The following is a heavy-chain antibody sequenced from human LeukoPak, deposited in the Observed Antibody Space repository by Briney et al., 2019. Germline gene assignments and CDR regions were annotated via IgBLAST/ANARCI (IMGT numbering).Heavy chain of an antibody. Sequence: PGRSLRLSCATSGFTVSSNYMSWVRQAPGKGLEWVSVIYSGGSTYYADSVKGRFTISRDNSKNTLYLQMNSLRAEDTAVYYCASTFYGDSPPYWGQGTLVTVSS. CDR1: GFTVSSNY. CDR3: ASTFYGDSPPY. D-gene: IGHD4-17*01. V-gene: IGHV3-66*01. CDR2: IYSGGST. J-gene: IGHJ4*02.